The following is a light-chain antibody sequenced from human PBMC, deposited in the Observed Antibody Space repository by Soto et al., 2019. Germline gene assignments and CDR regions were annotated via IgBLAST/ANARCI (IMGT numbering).Light chain of an antibody. CDR1: SSDVGAYNR. Sequence: QSALTQPASVSGSPGQSITISCTGTSSDVGAYNRVSWYQQHSGKAPKLMIYEVSNRPSGVSNRFSGSKSGNTASLTISGLQAEDEADYYRLSYTTSSSHVFGTGTKLTVL. V-gene: IGLV2-14*01. CDR3: LSYTTSSSHV. J-gene: IGLJ1*01. CDR2: EVS.